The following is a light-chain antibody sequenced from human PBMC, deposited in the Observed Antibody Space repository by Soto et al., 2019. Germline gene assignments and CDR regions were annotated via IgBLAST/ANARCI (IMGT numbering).Light chain of an antibody. V-gene: IGLV1-40*01. Sequence: QSVLTQPPSVSGAPGQRVTISCTGGNSNIGASNDVHWYQQIPGTAPKLLIYGDNNRPSGVPDRFSGSKSGTSASLAITGLQAEDEADYYCCSYAVANTLVFGGGTKLTVL. CDR1: NSNIGASND. J-gene: IGLJ3*02. CDR3: CSYAVANTLV. CDR2: GDN.